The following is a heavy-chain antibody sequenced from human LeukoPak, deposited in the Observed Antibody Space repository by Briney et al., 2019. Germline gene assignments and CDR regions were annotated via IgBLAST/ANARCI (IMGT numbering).Heavy chain of an antibody. J-gene: IGHJ4*02. CDR2: IKEDGSVK. CDR3: AKDSSDWSHYFDY. D-gene: IGHD6-19*01. V-gene: IGHV3-7*01. CDR1: GFTFSRYW. Sequence: GGSLRLSCAASGFTFSRYWMSWVRQAPGKGLEWVANIKEDGSVKYYVESVKGRFTISRDNAKNSLYLQMNSLRAEDTAVYSCAKDSSDWSHYFDYWGQGTLVTVSS.